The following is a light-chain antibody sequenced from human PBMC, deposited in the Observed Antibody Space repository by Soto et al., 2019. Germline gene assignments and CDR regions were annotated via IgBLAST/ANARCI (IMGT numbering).Light chain of an antibody. Sequence: LPITDSPSSLSPCVVNIVTIIFRASQSISSYLNWYQQKPGKVPKVLIYAASSLQSGVPSRFSGSGSGTDFTLTISRLQPEDFATYYCQQCYSNTHTFGQGTLLEIK. J-gene: IGKJ5*01. CDR3: QQCYSNTHT. CDR2: AAS. V-gene: IGKV1-39*01. CDR1: QSISSY.